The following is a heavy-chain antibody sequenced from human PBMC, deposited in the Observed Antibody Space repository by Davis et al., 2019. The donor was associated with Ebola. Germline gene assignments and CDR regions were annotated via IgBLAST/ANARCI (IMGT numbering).Heavy chain of an antibody. CDR1: GFTFSSYS. V-gene: IGHV3-21*01. CDR3: ARVKLADDYVWGSYRYIDGSDGAFDI. D-gene: IGHD3-16*02. CDR2: ISSSSSYI. Sequence: PGGSLRLSCAASGFTFSSYSMNWVRQAPGKGLEWVSSISSSSSYIYYADSVKGRFTISRDNAKNSLYLRMNSLRAEDTAVYYCARVKLADDYVWGSYRYIDGSDGAFDIWGQGTMVTVSS. J-gene: IGHJ3*02.